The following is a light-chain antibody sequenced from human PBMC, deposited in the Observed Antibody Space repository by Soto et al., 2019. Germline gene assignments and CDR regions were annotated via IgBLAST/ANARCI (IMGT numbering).Light chain of an antibody. CDR1: SSNIGAGYD. CDR3: QSYDSSLSGYV. Sequence: QYVLTQPPSVSGAPGQRVTIYCTGSSSNIGAGYDVHWYQQLPGTAPKLLIYGNSNRPSGVPDRFSGSKSGTSASLAITGLQAEDEADYSCQSYDSSLSGYVFGTGTKLTVL. V-gene: IGLV1-40*01. J-gene: IGLJ1*01. CDR2: GNS.